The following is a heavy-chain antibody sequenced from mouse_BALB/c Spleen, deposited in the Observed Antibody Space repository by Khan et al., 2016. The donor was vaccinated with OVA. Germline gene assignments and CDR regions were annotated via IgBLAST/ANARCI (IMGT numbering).Heavy chain of an antibody. CDR3: ARGNWQSYYFDY. CDR1: GYIFTNYV. Sequence: VQLKQSGPELVKPGASVKMSCKPSGYIFTNYVLHWVKQEPGQGLEWIGYINPYNGGTKYNEKFKGKATLASDKSSITAYMELSSLTSEDSAVYYCARGNWQSYYFDYWGQGTTLTLSS. V-gene: IGHV1S136*01. D-gene: IGHD4-1*01. CDR2: INPYNGGT. J-gene: IGHJ2*01.